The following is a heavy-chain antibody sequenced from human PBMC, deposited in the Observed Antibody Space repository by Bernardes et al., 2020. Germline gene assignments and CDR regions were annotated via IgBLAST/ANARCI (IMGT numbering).Heavy chain of an antibody. Sequence: GGSLRLSCAASGFNFSRYSMNWVRQAPGKGLEWVSYISGSSGSIYYADSVKGRFTISRDNAKSTLYLQMNSLRDEDTAVYYCARDHYSSGTYWGQGTLVTVSS. V-gene: IGHV3-48*02. CDR1: GFNFSRYS. CDR3: ARDHYSSGTY. CDR2: ISGSSGSI. J-gene: IGHJ4*02. D-gene: IGHD6-19*01.